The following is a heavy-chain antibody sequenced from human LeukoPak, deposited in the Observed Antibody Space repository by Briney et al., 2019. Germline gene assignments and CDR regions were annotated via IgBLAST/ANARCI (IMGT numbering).Heavy chain of an antibody. CDR1: GFTFSSYA. V-gene: IGHV3-23*01. J-gene: IGHJ4*02. CDR3: AKALEQETVIALDS. CDR2: ISGRGEST. D-gene: IGHD6-13*01. Sequence: GGSLRLSCAASGFTFSSYAMIWVRQAPGKGLEWVASISGRGESTNYADSVKGRFTISRDNSQNTLHLQMNSLRAEDTAGYYCAKALEQETVIALDSWGQGTLVTVSS.